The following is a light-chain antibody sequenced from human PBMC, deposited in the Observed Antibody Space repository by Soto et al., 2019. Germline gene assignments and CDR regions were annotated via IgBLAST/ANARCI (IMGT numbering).Light chain of an antibody. CDR2: GAS. CDR3: QQYTGPPTT. J-gene: IGKJ5*01. Sequence: EIVLTQCPDTVSXSXXXXXTXSXRASQTVSSNYLAWCQQRPGQAPRLLIYGASTRAAGIPDRFSGSGSGTDFTLTITRLEPEDSAVYFCQQYTGPPTTFGQGTRLEIK. CDR1: QTVSSNY. V-gene: IGKV3-20*01.